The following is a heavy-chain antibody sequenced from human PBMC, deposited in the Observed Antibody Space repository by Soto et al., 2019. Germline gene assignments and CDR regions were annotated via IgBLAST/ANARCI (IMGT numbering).Heavy chain of an antibody. Sequence: PGGSLRLSCAASGFTFSSYAMHWVRQAPGKGLEWVAVISYDGSNKYYADSVKGRFTISRDNSKNTLYLQMNSLRAEDTAVYYCARGFCGGSCYYYYYYYYGMDVWGQGTTVTVSS. J-gene: IGHJ6*02. V-gene: IGHV3-30-3*01. D-gene: IGHD2-15*01. CDR3: ARGFCGGSCYYYYYYYYGMDV. CDR1: GFTFSSYA. CDR2: ISYDGSNK.